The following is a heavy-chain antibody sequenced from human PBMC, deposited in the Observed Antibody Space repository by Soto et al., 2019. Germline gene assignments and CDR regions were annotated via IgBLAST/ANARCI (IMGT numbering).Heavy chain of an antibody. CDR1: GGSISSGGYY. V-gene: IGHV4-31*03. Sequence: QVQLQESGPGLVKPSQTLSLTCTVSGGSISSGGYYWSWIRQHPGKGLEWIGYIYYSGSTYYNPSLKCRVTISVDTSKNQFSLKLSSVTAADTAVYYCARNPDDYGDGYYFDYWGQGTLVTVSS. D-gene: IGHD4-17*01. J-gene: IGHJ4*02. CDR2: IYYSGST. CDR3: ARNPDDYGDGYYFDY.